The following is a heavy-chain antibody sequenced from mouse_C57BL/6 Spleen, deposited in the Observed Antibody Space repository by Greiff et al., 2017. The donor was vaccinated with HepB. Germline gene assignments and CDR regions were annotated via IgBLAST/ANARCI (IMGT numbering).Heavy chain of an antibody. Sequence: ESGPGLVKPSQSLSLTCSVTGYSITSGYYWNWIRQFPGNKLEWMGYISYDGSNNYNPSLKNRISITRDTSKNQFFLKLNSVTTEDTATYYCARAYYYGSSYFDVWGTGTTVTVSS. V-gene: IGHV3-6*01. CDR1: GYSITSGYY. CDR2: ISYDGSN. J-gene: IGHJ1*03. D-gene: IGHD1-1*01. CDR3: ARAYYYGSSYFDV.